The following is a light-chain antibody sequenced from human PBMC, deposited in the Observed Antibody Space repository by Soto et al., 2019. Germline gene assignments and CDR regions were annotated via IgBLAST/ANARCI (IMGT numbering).Light chain of an antibody. CDR2: GAS. Sequence: EIVMTQSPATLSVSPGERATLSCRTSQSVSSSLAWYQQKPGQAPRLLIYGASTRATGIPARFSGSGSGTEFTLTISGLESEDFAVYYCQQYNNWSGTFGQGTKVEIK. J-gene: IGKJ1*01. V-gene: IGKV3-15*01. CDR1: QSVSSS. CDR3: QQYNNWSGT.